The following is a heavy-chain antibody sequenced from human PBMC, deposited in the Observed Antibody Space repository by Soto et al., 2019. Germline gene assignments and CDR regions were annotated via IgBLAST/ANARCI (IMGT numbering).Heavy chain of an antibody. CDR2: IYYSGST. CDR3: ARDHFRLWSGYYYYYGMDV. V-gene: IGHV4-59*01. J-gene: IGHJ6*02. Sequence: SETLSLTCTVSGGSISSYYWSWIRQPPGKGLEWIGYIYYSGSTNYNPSLKSRVTISVDTSKNQFSLKLSSVTAADTAVYYCARDHFRLWSGYYYYYGMDVWGQGTTVTVSS. D-gene: IGHD3-3*01. CDR1: GGSISSYY.